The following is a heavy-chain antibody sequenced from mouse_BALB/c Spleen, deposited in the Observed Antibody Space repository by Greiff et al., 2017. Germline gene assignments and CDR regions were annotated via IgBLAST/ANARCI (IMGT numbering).Heavy chain of an antibody. V-gene: IGHV5-4*02. J-gene: IGHJ2*01. Sequence: EVMLVESGGGLVKPGGSLKLSCAASGFTFSDYYMYWVRQTPEKRLEWVATISDGGSYTYYPDSVKGRFTISRDNAKNNLYLQMSSLKSEDTAMYYCARGSPITTVVEGDYWGQGTTLTVSS. CDR3: ARGSPITTVVEGDY. CDR2: ISDGGSYT. CDR1: GFTFSDYY. D-gene: IGHD1-1*01.